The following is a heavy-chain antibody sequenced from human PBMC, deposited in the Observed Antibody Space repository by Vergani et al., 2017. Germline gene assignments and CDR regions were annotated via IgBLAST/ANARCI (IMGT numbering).Heavy chain of an antibody. Sequence: QVQILQSGGGVVQPGGSLRLSCALPGFTLTTYGIHWVRQAPGKGLEWGSFIRYDGSSEYYGDSVKGRFTISRDKSKNTVNLQMNSLRTEDTAVYYCARAQDIRDACDIWGQGTMVTVSS. V-gene: IGHV3-30*02. CDR2: IRYDGSSE. CDR3: ARAQDIRDACDI. D-gene: IGHD2-15*01. J-gene: IGHJ3*02. CDR1: GFTLTTYG.